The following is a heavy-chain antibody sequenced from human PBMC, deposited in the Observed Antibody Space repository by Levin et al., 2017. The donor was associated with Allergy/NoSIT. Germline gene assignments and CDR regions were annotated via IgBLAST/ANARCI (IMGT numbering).Heavy chain of an antibody. CDR1: GFTFSSYW. CDR3: ARAIAVAGFDY. J-gene: IGHJ4*02. CDR2: INSDGSST. D-gene: IGHD6-19*01. V-gene: IGHV3-74*01. Sequence: TGESLKISCAASGFTFSSYWMHWVRQAPGKGLVWVSRINSDGSSTSYADSVKGRFTISRDNAKNTLYLQMNSLRAEDTAVYYCARAIAVAGFDYWGQGTLVTVSS.